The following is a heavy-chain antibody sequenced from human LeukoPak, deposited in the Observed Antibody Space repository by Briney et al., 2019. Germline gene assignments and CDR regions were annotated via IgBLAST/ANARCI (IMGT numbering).Heavy chain of an antibody. J-gene: IGHJ4*02. D-gene: IGHD3-22*01. CDR2: IYSGGTA. CDR3: ARVRGRYYYDSSGLSPGEFDY. V-gene: IGHV3-53*01. CDR1: GFTVSSNY. Sequence: GGSLRLSCAASGFTVSSNYMSWVRQAPGKGLGWVSVIYSGGTAYYADSVKGRFTISRDNYKNKLYLQLTRLRAEDTAVYYCARVRGRYYYDSSGLSPGEFDYWGQGTLVTVSS.